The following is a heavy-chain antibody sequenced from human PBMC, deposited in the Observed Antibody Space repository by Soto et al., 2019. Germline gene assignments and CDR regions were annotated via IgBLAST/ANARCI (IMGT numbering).Heavy chain of an antibody. CDR1: GFTFSSYA. D-gene: IGHD4-4*01. V-gene: IGHV3-30-3*01. CDR3: ARAQRGYSNYDLYYYYGMDV. CDR2: ISYDGSNK. Sequence: GGSLRLSCACSGFTFSSYAMHWVRHAPGKGLDLVAVISYDGSNKYYADSVKGRFTISRDNSKNTLYLQMNSLRAEDTAVYYCARAQRGYSNYDLYYYYGMDVWGQGTTVTVSS. J-gene: IGHJ6*02.